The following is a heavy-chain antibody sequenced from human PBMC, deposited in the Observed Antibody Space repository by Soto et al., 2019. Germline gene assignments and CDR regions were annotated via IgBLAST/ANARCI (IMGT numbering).Heavy chain of an antibody. CDR3: GCRVEDISYDYYGMDV. CDR1: GGSVRSNNW. Sequence: SETLSLTGAASGGSVRSNNWWLWVRQPPGKGLEWIGEIHHRESTNLNPSLKSRVTISVDRSKNEFSLKVKSVTAADTAVYYCGCRVEDISYDYYGMDVWGQGTTVTVSS. J-gene: IGHJ6*02. CDR2: IHHREST. D-gene: IGHD2-15*01. V-gene: IGHV4-4*02.